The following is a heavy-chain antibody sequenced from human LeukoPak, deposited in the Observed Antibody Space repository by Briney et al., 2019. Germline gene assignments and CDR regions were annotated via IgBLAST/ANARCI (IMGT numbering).Heavy chain of an antibody. CDR3: ARDRGGSNY. CDR1: GFTFSSYW. CDR2: IKQDGSEK. D-gene: IGHD2-15*01. V-gene: IGHV3-7*01. J-gene: IGHJ4*02. Sequence: GGSLRLSWAASGFTFSSYWMSWVRQAPGKGLEWVDNIKQDGSEKYYVDSVKGRFTISGDNAKNSLYLQMNSLRAEDTAVYYCARDRGGSNYWGQGTLVTVSS.